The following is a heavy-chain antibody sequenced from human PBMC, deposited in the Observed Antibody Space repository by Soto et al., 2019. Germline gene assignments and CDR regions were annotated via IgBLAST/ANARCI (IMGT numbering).Heavy chain of an antibody. CDR2: ISSNGGST. CDR1: GFTFSSYA. Sequence: EVQLVESGGGLVQPGGSLRLSCAASGFTFSSYAMHWVRQAPGKGLEYVSAISSNGGSTYYANSVKGRFTISRDNSKNTLYLQMGSLRAEDMAVYYCARDLIWFGGKGGVDYWGQGTLVTVSS. D-gene: IGHD3-10*01. CDR3: ARDLIWFGGKGGVDY. V-gene: IGHV3-64*01. J-gene: IGHJ4*02.